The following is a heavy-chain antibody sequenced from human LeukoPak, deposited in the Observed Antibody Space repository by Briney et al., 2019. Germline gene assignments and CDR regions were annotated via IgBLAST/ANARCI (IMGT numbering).Heavy chain of an antibody. J-gene: IGHJ4*02. CDR1: GYTFTGYY. D-gene: IGHD3-9*01. V-gene: IGHV1-2*02. Sequence: ASVKVSCKASGYTFTGYYMHWVRQAPGQGLDWMGWINPNSGGANYAQKFQGRVTMTRDTSISTAYLDLSSLKSDDTAVYYCARDRRELRYVDWLLDYWGQGTLVTVSS. CDR2: INPNSGGA. CDR3: ARDRRELRYVDWLLDY.